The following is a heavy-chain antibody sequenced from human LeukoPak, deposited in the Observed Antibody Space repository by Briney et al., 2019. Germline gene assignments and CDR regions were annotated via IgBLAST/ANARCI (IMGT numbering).Heavy chain of an antibody. Sequence: PGGSLRLSCAASGFIFSSYGMHWVRQAPGKGLEWVAFIRYDGSNEYYADSVKGRFTISRDNSKNTLYLQMNSLRAEDTAVYYCAKDLDNWNYASFDYWGQGTLVTVSS. V-gene: IGHV3-30*02. CDR1: GFIFSSYG. D-gene: IGHD1-7*01. CDR2: IRYDGSNE. J-gene: IGHJ4*02. CDR3: AKDLDNWNYASFDY.